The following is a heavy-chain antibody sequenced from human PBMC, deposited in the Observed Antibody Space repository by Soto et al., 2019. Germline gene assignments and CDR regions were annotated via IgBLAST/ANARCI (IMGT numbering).Heavy chain of an antibody. CDR2: ISYGGDNK. CDR3: AKARHSSSWYGVEADF. V-gene: IGHV3-30*09. CDR1: GVIFSDYA. D-gene: IGHD6-13*01. J-gene: IGHJ4*02. Sequence: QVQLVESGGGVVQPGRSLRLSCAASGVIFSDYAMHWVRQAPGKGLEWVAVISYGGDNKYYADSVRGRFAISRDNLKNTLDLQMNSLIPEDTAVYHCAKARHSSSWYGVEADFWGQGTLGTVSS.